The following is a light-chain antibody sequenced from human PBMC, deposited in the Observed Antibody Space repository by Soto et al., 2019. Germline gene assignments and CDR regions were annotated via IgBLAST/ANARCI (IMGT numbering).Light chain of an antibody. J-gene: IGLJ1*01. Sequence: QSARTQPPSASGTPGQRVTISCSGSSSNIGSNTVNWYQQLPGTAPKLLIYSNNQRPSGVPDRFSGSKSSTSASLAISGLQSEDEADYYCCSYAGSYTYVFGTGTKVTVL. CDR1: SSNIGSNT. CDR3: CSYAGSYTYV. V-gene: IGLV1-44*01. CDR2: SNN.